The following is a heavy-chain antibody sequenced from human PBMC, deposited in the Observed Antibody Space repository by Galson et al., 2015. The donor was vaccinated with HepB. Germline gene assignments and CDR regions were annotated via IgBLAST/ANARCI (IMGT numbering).Heavy chain of an antibody. J-gene: IGHJ5*02. CDR2: IYYSGST. V-gene: IGHV4-39*01. Sequence: SETLSLTCTVSGGSISSSSYYWGWIRQPPGKGLEWIGSIYYSGSTYYNPSLKSRVTISVDTSKNQFSLKLSSVTAADTAVYYCATFPAYSRSFFDPWGQGTLVTVSS. CDR1: GGSISSSSYY. CDR3: ATFPAYSRSFFDP. D-gene: IGHD6-13*01.